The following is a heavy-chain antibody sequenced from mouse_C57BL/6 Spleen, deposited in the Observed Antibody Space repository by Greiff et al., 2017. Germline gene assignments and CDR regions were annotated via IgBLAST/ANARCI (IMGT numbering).Heavy chain of an antibody. D-gene: IGHD2-4*01. J-gene: IGHJ3*01. CDR2: IDPETGGT. CDR1: GYTFTAYE. V-gene: IGHV1-15*01. Sequence: QVQLKESGAELVRPGASVTLSCTASGYTFTAYEMHWVKQTPVHGLEWIGAIDPETGGTAYNQKFKGKAILTADKSSSTAYMELRSLTSEDSAVYYCTRNDYEGPAWFAYWGQGTLVTVSA. CDR3: TRNDYEGPAWFAY.